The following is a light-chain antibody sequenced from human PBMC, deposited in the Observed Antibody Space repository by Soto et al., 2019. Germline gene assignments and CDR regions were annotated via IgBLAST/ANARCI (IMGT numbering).Light chain of an antibody. Sequence: QSALTQPASVSGSPGQSITISCTGTSSDVGGYNYVSWYQQHPGKAPKLMIYDVSNRPSGVSNGFSGSKSGNTASLTISGLQAEDEADYYCSSYTSSSTLVFGGGTKVTLL. CDR3: SSYTSSSTLV. V-gene: IGLV2-14*01. CDR2: DVS. CDR1: SSDVGGYNY. J-gene: IGLJ2*01.